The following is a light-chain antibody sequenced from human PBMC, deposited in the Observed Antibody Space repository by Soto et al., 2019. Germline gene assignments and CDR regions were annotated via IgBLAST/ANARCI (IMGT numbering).Light chain of an antibody. CDR3: CSYAGSYTYV. V-gene: IGLV2-23*02. CDR1: SSDVGSYNF. Sequence: QSALTQPASVSGSPGQSITISCTGISSDVGSYNFVSWYQQHPGKAPKLMIYEVSKRPSGVSNGFSGSKSGNTASLTISGLQAEDEADYHCCSYAGSYTYVFGTGTKVTVL. J-gene: IGLJ1*01. CDR2: EVS.